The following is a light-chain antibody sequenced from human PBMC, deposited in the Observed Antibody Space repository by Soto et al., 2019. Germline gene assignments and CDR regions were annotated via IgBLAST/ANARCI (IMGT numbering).Light chain of an antibody. Sequence: QLVLTQSPSASASLGASVKLTCTLSSGHSSYAIAWHQQQPEKGPRYLMKVNSDDSHSKGDGIPDRFSGSSSGAERYLTISSLQSEDEADYYCQTWGTGIHWVFGGGTKVTVL. V-gene: IGLV4-69*01. CDR2: VNSDDSH. CDR3: QTWGTGIHWV. CDR1: SGHSSYA. J-gene: IGLJ3*02.